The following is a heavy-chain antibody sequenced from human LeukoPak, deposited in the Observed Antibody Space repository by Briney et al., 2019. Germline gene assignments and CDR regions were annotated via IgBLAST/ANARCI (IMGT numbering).Heavy chain of an antibody. Sequence: SETLSLTCTVSGCSISSYYWSWIRQPPGRGGGWIGYIYYSGSTNYNPSLKSRVTISVATYKNQFSLKLRSVTAADTAVYYCARDQSSGSSLWFDPWGQGTLVTVSS. V-gene: IGHV4-59*01. CDR1: GCSISSYY. CDR3: ARDQSSGSSLWFDP. J-gene: IGHJ5*02. CDR2: IYYSGST. D-gene: IGHD1-26*01.